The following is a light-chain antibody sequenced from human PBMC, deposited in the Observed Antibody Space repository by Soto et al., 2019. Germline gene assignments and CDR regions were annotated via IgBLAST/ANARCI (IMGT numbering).Light chain of an antibody. J-gene: IGKJ1*01. Sequence: AIQMTQSPSSLSASVGDRVTISCRASQGIRDELGWYQQKPEKAPMLLNYASSILQSRDPSRFRGSGSGIDFILTIISLHLEDFATYYCQQDYNYPWTFGQRTKVEIK. CDR3: QQDYNYPWT. V-gene: IGKV1-6*01. CDR2: ASS. CDR1: QGIRDE.